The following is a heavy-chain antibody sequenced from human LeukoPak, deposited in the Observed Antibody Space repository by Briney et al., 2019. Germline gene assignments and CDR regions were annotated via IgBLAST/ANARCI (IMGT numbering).Heavy chain of an antibody. Sequence: SETLSLTCAVYGGSFSNYYWTWVRQPPGKGLEWIGEVNPSGNTNYNPSLKNRVTISVDTSKNQFSLKLSSVTAADTAVYYCARVGVRYCSGGSCYQYNWFDPWGQGTLVTVSS. CDR3: ARVGVRYCSGGSCYQYNWFDP. D-gene: IGHD2-15*01. V-gene: IGHV4-34*01. CDR1: GGSFSNYY. J-gene: IGHJ5*02. CDR2: VNPSGNT.